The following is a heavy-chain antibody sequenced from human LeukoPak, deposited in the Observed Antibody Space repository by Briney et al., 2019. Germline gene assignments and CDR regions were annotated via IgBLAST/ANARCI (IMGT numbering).Heavy chain of an antibody. V-gene: IGHV3-30*18. CDR1: GFTFSSYG. D-gene: IGHD1/OR15-1a*01. CDR2: ISYDGSNK. CDR3: AKDPGRTRYFDY. J-gene: IGHJ4*02. Sequence: GGSLRLSCAASGFTFSSYGMHWVRQAPGKGLEWVAVISYDGSNKYYADSVKGQFTISRDNSKNTLYLQMSSLRVEDAAVYYCAKDPGRTRYFDYWGQGTLVTVSS.